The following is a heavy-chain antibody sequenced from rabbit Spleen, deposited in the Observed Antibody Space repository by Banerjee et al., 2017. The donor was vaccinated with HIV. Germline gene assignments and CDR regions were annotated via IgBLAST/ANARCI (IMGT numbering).Heavy chain of an antibody. D-gene: IGHD8-1*01. CDR3: ARDSGSSFSSYGMDL. J-gene: IGHJ6*01. V-gene: IGHV1S45*01. CDR2: MYTGNGKN. Sequence: QEQLVESGGGLVKPGTSLTLTCTASGFSFSTSYDICWVRQAPGKGLEWIGCMYTGNGKNYYASWAKGRFTISKTSSTAVTLQMTSLTAADTATYFCARDSGSSFSSYGMDLWGQGTLVTVS. CDR1: GFSFSTSYD.